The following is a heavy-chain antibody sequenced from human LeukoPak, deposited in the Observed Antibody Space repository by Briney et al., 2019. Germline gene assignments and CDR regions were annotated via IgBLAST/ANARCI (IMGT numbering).Heavy chain of an antibody. CDR1: GGSISSGNYY. CDR2: IYPSGNT. CDR3: AKVRGGYTYGGYFDS. J-gene: IGHJ4*02. D-gene: IGHD5-18*01. V-gene: IGHV4-61*02. Sequence: PSETLSLTCTVSGGSISSGNYYWRWIRRPAGKGLEWVGRIYPSGNTNYNPSLKSRVTISIDTSKNQFSLKLSSVTAADTAVYFCAKVRGGYTYGGYFDSWGQGTLVTVSS.